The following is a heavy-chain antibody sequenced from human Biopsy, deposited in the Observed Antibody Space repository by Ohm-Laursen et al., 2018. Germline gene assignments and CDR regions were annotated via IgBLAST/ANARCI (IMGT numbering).Heavy chain of an antibody. CDR3: ARVGAGAPSIDYFDY. V-gene: IGHV4-61*01. J-gene: IGHJ4*02. Sequence: TLSLTCTVSGDSGSSGSFFWSWIRQPPGKGLEWIGYIYYSGSTNYNPSLRSRVAISVDRSKNQFSLELSSVTAADTAVYYCARVGAGAPSIDYFDYWGQGALVTVSS. CDR1: GDSGSSGSFF. D-gene: IGHD1-26*01. CDR2: IYYSGST.